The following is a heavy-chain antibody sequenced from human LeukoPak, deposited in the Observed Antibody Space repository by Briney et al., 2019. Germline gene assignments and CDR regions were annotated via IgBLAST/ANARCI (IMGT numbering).Heavy chain of an antibody. CDR1: GFTFSSYA. CDR3: ARRDSSSWNDAFDI. V-gene: IGHV3-21*01. CDR2: ISSSSSYI. Sequence: AGGSLRLSCAASGFTFSSYAMSWVRQAPGKGLEWVSSISSSSSYIYYADSVKGRFTISRDNAKNSLYLQMNSLRAEDTAVYYCARRDSSSWNDAFDIWGQGTMVTVSS. J-gene: IGHJ3*02. D-gene: IGHD6-13*01.